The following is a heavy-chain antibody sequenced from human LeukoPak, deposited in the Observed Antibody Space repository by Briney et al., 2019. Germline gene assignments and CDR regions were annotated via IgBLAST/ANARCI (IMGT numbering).Heavy chain of an antibody. CDR1: GYTLTELS. V-gene: IGHV1-24*01. J-gene: IGHJ4*02. D-gene: IGHD3-3*01. CDR2: FDPEDGET. Sequence: ASVKVSCKVSGYTLTELSMHWVRQAPGKGLERMGGFDPEDGETIYAQKFQGRVTMTEDTSTDTAYMELSSLRSEDTAVYYCATGPSTIFGVVITPFDYWGQGTLVTVSS. CDR3: ATGPSTIFGVVITPFDY.